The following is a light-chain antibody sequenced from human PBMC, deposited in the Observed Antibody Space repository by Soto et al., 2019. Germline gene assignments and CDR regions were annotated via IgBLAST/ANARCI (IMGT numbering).Light chain of an antibody. CDR1: QSVSSSF. Sequence: EIVLTQSPGTLSLSPGERATLSCRASQSVSSSFLAWYQQKPGQAPSLLIYGASSRATGIPDRFRGSGSGTDFPLTISRLEPEDVAVYYCQQYGSSPLTFGGGTKVEIK. CDR3: QQYGSSPLT. J-gene: IGKJ4*01. CDR2: GAS. V-gene: IGKV3-20*01.